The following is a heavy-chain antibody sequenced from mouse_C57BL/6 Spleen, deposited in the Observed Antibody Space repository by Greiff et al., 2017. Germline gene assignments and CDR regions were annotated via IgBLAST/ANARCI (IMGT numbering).Heavy chain of an antibody. J-gene: IGHJ3*01. CDR2: IDPSDSYT. Sequence: QVQLQQPGAELVKPGASVKLSCKASGYTFTSYWMQWVKQRPGQGLEWIGEIDPSDSYTNYNQKFKGKATLTVDTSSSIAYMQLSSLTSEDSAVYYCARIYYDYEFAYWGQGTLVTVSA. D-gene: IGHD2-4*01. CDR1: GYTFTSYW. CDR3: ARIYYDYEFAY. V-gene: IGHV1-50*01.